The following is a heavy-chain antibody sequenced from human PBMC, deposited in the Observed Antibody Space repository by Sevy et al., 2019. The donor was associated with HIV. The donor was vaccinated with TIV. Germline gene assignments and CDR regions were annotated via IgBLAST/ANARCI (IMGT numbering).Heavy chain of an antibody. J-gene: IGHJ4*02. CDR1: GFTVSSNY. V-gene: IGHV3-53*01. D-gene: IGHD5-12*01. CDR3: ARARGYSGQMGY. CDR2: IYSGGST. Sequence: GGSLRLSCAASGFTVSSNYMNWVRQAPGKGLEWVSVIYSGGSTYYADSVKGRFTISRDNSKNTLYLQMNSLRAEDTAVYYCARARGYSGQMGYWGQGTLVTISS.